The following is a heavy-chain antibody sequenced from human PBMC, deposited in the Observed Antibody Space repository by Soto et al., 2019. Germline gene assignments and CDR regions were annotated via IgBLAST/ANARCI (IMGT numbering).Heavy chain of an antibody. J-gene: IGHJ4*02. CDR3: ARSNWYSEY. CDR2: IYYTGST. V-gene: IGHV4-59*11. Sequence: QVQLQESGPGLVKPSETLSLTCTVSGGSINNHYWSWIRQPPGKGLEWIGYIYYTGSTNYNPSLKSRVPIAVDTSKNQFSLNLTSLTAADTAIYYCARSNWYSEYWGQGTLVTVSS. CDR1: GGSINNHY. D-gene: IGHD7-27*01.